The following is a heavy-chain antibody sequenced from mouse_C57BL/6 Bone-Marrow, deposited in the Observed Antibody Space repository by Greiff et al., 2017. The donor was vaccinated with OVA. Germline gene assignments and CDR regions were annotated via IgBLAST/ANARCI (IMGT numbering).Heavy chain of an antibody. V-gene: IGHV1-82*01. J-gene: IGHJ2*01. CDR2: IYPGDGDT. CDR3: AREVTTVAYCDY. D-gene: IGHD1-1*01. CDR1: GYAFSSSW. Sequence: QVQLQQSGPELVKPGASVKISCKASGYAFSSSWMNWVKQRPGKGLEWIGRIYPGDGDTNYNGKFKGKATLTADKSSSTAYMQLSSLTSEDSAVYFCAREVTTVAYCDYWGQGTTLTVSS.